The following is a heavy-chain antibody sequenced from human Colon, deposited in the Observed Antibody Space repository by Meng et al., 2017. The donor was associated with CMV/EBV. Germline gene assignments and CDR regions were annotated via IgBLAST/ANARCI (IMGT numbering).Heavy chain of an antibody. Sequence: SVKVSCKASGYTFTDYYIHWVRQAPGQGLEWMGWIIPILGIANYAQKFQGRVTITADKSTSTAYMELSSLRSEDTAVYYCARSLGNYYYGTTSNTNYYGMDVWGQGTTVTVSS. J-gene: IGHJ6*02. CDR3: ARSLGNYYYGTTSNTNYYGMDV. CDR2: IIPILGIA. CDR1: GYTFTDYY. V-gene: IGHV1-69*10. D-gene: IGHD3-10*01.